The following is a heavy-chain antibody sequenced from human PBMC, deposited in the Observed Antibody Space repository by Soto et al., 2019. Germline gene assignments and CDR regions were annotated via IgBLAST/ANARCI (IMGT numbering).Heavy chain of an antibody. CDR2: INHSGST. V-gene: IGHV4-34*01. CDR3: ARTVGTIVVVPAALAVYMDV. D-gene: IGHD2-2*01. J-gene: IGHJ6*03. Sequence: SETLSLTCAVYGGSFSGYYWSWIRQPPGKGLEWIGEINHSGSTNYNPSLKSRVTISVDTSKNQFSLKLSSVTAADTAVYYCARTVGTIVVVPAALAVYMDVWGKGTTVTVSS. CDR1: GGSFSGYY.